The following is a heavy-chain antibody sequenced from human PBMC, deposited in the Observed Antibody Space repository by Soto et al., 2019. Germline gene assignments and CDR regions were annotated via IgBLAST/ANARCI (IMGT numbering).Heavy chain of an antibody. J-gene: IGHJ4*02. CDR1: GGSISSSSYY. D-gene: IGHD1-26*01. CDR3: AVKGLVGATTFDY. V-gene: IGHV4-39*01. CDR2: IYYSGST. Sequence: QLQLQESGPGLVKPSETLSLTCTVSGGSISSSSYYWGWIRQPPGKGLEWIGSIYYSGSTYYNPSRKSRVTISLDTARNQYPLQLSSVTAADTAVYYCAVKGLVGATTFDYWGQGTLVTVSS.